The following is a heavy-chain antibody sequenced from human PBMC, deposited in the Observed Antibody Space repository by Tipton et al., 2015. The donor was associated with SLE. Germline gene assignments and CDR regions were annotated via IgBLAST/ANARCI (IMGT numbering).Heavy chain of an antibody. CDR2: IYYSGSA. J-gene: IGHJ4*02. D-gene: IGHD3-3*01. CDR3: ARGPSRITIFGVVTPFDY. CDR1: GGSISSSSYY. Sequence: TLSLTCTVSGGSISSSSYYWGWIRQPPGKGLEWIGSIYYSGSAYSNPSLRSRVTISVDTSKNQFSLKLSSVTAADTAVYYCARGPSRITIFGVVTPFDYWGQGTLVTVSS. V-gene: IGHV4-39*01.